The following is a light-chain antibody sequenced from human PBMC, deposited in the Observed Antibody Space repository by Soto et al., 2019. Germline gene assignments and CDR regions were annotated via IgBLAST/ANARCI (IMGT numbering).Light chain of an antibody. CDR3: QQYGSSLSIT. J-gene: IGKJ5*01. V-gene: IGKV3-20*01. CDR1: QSVSSNY. CDR2: GAS. Sequence: EIVLTQSPGTLSLSPGERATLFCRASQSVSSNYFAWYQQKPGQAPRLLIHGASRRATGIPDRFSGSGSGTDFTLTISRLEPEDFAVYYCQQYGSSLSITFGQGTRLEIK.